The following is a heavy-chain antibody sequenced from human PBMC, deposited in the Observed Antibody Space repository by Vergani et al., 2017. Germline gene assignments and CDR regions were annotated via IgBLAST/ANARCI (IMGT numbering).Heavy chain of an antibody. CDR3: ATAGAAYCRGASCYDFFEY. V-gene: IGHV3-21*01. CDR2: ISGNNDDV. CDR1: GFTFSHYS. Sequence: EVQLLESGGDLVQPGGSLRLSCAASGFTFSHYSMNWVRQAPGKGLEWVSSISGNNDDVYYADSVKGRFTISRDNSKNTLYLQMNRLRPEDTAVYYCATAGAAYCRGASCYDFFEYWGQGTLVTVAS. D-gene: IGHD2-15*01. J-gene: IGHJ4*02.